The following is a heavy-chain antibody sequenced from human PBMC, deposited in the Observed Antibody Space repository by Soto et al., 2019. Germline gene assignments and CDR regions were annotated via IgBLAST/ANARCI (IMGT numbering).Heavy chain of an antibody. CDR3: AGDSAWGLGY. J-gene: IGHJ4*02. CDR1: GDSINSNYC. D-gene: IGHD1-26*01. V-gene: IGHV4-4*02. CDR2: IYYSGGT. Sequence: QVQLQESGPGLVRPSGTLSLTCAVSGDSINSNYCWTWVRQPPGKGLEWIGEIYYSGGTSYNPSHMSRVTISMAKSNNQFSLKLTSVMAADTPMYYCAGDSAWGLGYWGQGTLVTVSS.